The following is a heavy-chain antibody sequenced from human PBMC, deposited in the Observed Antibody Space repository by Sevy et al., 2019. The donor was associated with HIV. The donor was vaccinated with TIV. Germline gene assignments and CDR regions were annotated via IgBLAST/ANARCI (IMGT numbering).Heavy chain of an antibody. CDR3: AGTVTAYYYYGMDV. Sequence: SEVLSLTCTVSGGSISSSSYYWGWIRQPPGKGLEWIGSIYYSGSTYYNPSLKSRVTISVDTSKNQFSLKLSSVTAADTAVYYCAGTVTAYYYYGMDVWGHGTTVTVSS. V-gene: IGHV4-39*01. D-gene: IGHD4-4*01. CDR1: GGSISSSSYY. CDR2: IYYSGST. J-gene: IGHJ6*02.